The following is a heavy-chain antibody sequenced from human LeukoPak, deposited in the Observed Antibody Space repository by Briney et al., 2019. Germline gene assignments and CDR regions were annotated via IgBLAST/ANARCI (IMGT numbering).Heavy chain of an antibody. V-gene: IGHV3-23*01. Sequence: GGSLGILCAASGFTFGSYAMNWVRQGPEKGLEGVSAISGSGGNTYYVDSVKGRFTISRDNTKNTLYLQMNFLRAEDTAVYYCAKGPAAQPDYWGQGTLVTVSS. D-gene: IGHD6-13*01. CDR3: AKGPAAQPDY. CDR1: GFTFGSYA. J-gene: IGHJ4*02. CDR2: ISGSGGNT.